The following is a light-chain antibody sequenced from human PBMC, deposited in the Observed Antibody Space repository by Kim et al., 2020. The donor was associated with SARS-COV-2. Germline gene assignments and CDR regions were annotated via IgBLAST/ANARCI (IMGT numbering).Light chain of an antibody. Sequence: DVVMTQSPLSLPVTLGQPASISCRSSQSLVHSDGNTYLNWFQQRPGQSPRRLIYKVSNRDSGVPDRFSGSGSGTDFTLKISRVEAGDVGVYYCMQDTYWPITFGQGTRLEIK. CDR1: QSLVHSDGNTY. J-gene: IGKJ5*01. CDR3: MQDTYWPIT. V-gene: IGKV2-30*02. CDR2: KVS.